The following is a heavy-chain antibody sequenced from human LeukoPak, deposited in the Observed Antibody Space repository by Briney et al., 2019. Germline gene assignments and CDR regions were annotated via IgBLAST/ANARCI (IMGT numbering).Heavy chain of an antibody. CDR2: INPSGGST. CDR3: ARMAPGMATITYDYYYYMDV. J-gene: IGHJ6*03. Sequence: ASVKVSCKASGYTFTSYYMHWVRQAPGQGLEWMGIINPSGGSTNYAQKFQGRVTITADESTSTAYMELSSLRSEDTAVYYCARMAPGMATITYDYYYYMDVWGKGTTVTISS. D-gene: IGHD5-24*01. CDR1: GYTFTSYY. V-gene: IGHV1-46*01.